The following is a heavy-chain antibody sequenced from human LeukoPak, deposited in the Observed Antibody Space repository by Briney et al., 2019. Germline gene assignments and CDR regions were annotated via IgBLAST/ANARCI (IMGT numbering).Heavy chain of an antibody. CDR2: ISASGGST. V-gene: IGHV3-23*01. D-gene: IGHD5-18*01. CDR3: AKDPHLGYTDY. CDR1: GFSFSSYA. J-gene: IGHJ4*02. Sequence: GGSLRLSCAASGFSFSSYAMSWVRQAPGKGLEWVSGISASGGSTYYADSVKGRFTISRDNFKNTLYLQMNSLRAEDTAVYYCAKDPHLGYTDYWGQGTLVIVSS.